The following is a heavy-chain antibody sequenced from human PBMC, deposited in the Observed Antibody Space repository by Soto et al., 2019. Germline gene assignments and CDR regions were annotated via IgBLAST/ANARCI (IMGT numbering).Heavy chain of an antibody. J-gene: IGHJ4*02. D-gene: IGHD4-4*01. CDR2: ISYDGSNK. Sequence: GGSLRLSCAASGFTFSSYGMHWVRQAPGKGLEGVAVISYDGSNKYYADSVKGRFTISRDNSKNTLYLQMNSLRAEDTAVYYCAKAVTGFYDYWGQGTLVTVSS. CDR1: GFTFSSYG. V-gene: IGHV3-30*18. CDR3: AKAVTGFYDY.